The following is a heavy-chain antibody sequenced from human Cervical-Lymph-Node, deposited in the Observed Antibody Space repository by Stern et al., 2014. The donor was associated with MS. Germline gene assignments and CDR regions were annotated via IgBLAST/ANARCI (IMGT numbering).Heavy chain of an antibody. CDR1: GFNFSISC. V-gene: IGHV3-15*01. CDR2: INRKTGGGPN. CDR3: TTEGRTDY. J-gene: IGHJ4*02. Sequence: AQLVESGGELVKPGGSLRLSCAASGFNFSISCMRWVRQAPGQGLEWIGRINRKTGGGPNDYPAPVEGRFTMSREDSKNMLYLQMASLKTEDTAVYYCTTEGRTDYWGQGTLVTVSS.